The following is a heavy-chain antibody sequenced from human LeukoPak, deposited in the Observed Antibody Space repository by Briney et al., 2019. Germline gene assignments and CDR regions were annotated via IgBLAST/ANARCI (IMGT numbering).Heavy chain of an antibody. J-gene: IGHJ4*02. CDR1: GFTFSSYA. CDR3: ANTNPQNPFGVVATSWPFDY. CDR2: ISGSGGST. V-gene: IGHV3-23*01. D-gene: IGHD2-21*01. Sequence: GGSLRLSCAASGFTFSSYAMSWVRQAPGKGLEWVSAISGSGGSTYYADSVKGRFTISRDNSKNTLYLQMNSPRAEDTAVYYCANTNPQNPFGVVATSWPFDYWGQGTLVTVSS.